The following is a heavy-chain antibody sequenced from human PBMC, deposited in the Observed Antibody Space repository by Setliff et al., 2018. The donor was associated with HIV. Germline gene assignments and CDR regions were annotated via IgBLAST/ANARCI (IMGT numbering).Heavy chain of an antibody. CDR1: EFTFSVYA. V-gene: IGHV3-23*01. CDR3: AKGASLVPRRPHFCYFDY. Sequence: SLRLSCAASEFTFSVYAMSWLRQAPGKGLEWVSGISGSGSSTYYADSVKGRFTISRDNSKNTLYLQMNRLRADDTAIYYCAKGASLVPRRPHFCYFDYWGQGARGTVS. CDR2: ISGSGSST. D-gene: IGHD3-16*02. J-gene: IGHJ4*02.